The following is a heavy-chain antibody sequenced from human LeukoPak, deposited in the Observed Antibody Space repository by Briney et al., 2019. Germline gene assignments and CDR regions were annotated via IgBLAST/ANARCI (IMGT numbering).Heavy chain of an antibody. J-gene: IGHJ4*02. V-gene: IGHV4-39*01. CDR2: ISYSGNA. D-gene: IGHD4-11*01. CDR1: GASIITTNYY. CDR3: ARNLGQTWGTVTTDLWYFDH. Sequence: SETLSLTCTVSGASIITTNYYWGWIRQPPGKGLEWIGSISYSGNAYYNPSLRSRLSISMDASKNQFSLKVRSVTAADTAVYYCARNLGQTWGTVTTDLWYFDHWGQGTLVPVSS.